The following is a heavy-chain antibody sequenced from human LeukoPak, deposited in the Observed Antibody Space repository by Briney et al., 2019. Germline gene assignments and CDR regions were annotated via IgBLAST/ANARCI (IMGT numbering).Heavy chain of an antibody. Sequence: GGSLRLSCAASGFTFSDHYMDWVRQAPGKGLEWVGRTRNKANSYTTEYAASVKGRFTISRDDSKNSLYLQMNSLKTEDTAVYYCARGKFHHYYDSSGYYYDDYWGQGTLVTVSS. D-gene: IGHD3-22*01. J-gene: IGHJ4*02. CDR3: ARGKFHHYYDSSGYYYDDY. V-gene: IGHV3-72*01. CDR2: TRNKANSYTT. CDR1: GFTFSDHY.